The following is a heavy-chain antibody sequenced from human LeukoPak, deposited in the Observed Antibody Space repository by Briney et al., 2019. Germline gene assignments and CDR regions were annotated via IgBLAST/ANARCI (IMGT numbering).Heavy chain of an antibody. Sequence: GGSLRLSCAASGFTFSSYGMHWVRQAPGKGLEWVAVIWYDGSNKYYAGSVKGRFTISRDNSKNTLYLQMNSLRAEDTAVYYCARGPYCSSTSCYYYYGMDVWGQGTTVTVSS. CDR3: ARGPYCSSTSCYYYYGMDV. J-gene: IGHJ6*02. CDR2: IWYDGSNK. D-gene: IGHD2-2*01. CDR1: GFTFSSYG. V-gene: IGHV3-33*01.